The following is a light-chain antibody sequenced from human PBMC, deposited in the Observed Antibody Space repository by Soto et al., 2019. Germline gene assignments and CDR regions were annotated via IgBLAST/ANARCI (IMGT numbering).Light chain of an antibody. CDR2: GAS. J-gene: IGKJ1*01. CDR1: HSISSN. V-gene: IGKV3-15*01. Sequence: EIVIPQSPATLSVSPGELATLSCRASHSISSNLAWYQQTPGQAPRLLIYGASTRATGIPAWFSGSGSGTEYTLTISSLQSEDFAVYYCQQYNNWPFTFSQGAQVEIK. CDR3: QQYNNWPFT.